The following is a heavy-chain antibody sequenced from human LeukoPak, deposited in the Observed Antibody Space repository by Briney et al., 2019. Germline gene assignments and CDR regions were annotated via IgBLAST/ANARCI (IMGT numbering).Heavy chain of an antibody. CDR1: GLTLSGYW. Sequence: GGSLRLSCAASGLTLSGYWMHWVRQAPGKGLVWASRINGDASSTSYADSVKGRFTISRDNAKSTLYLQMNSLRVEDTAVYYCARARGNTYGYFEYWGQGTLVTVSS. J-gene: IGHJ4*02. CDR3: ARARGNTYGYFEY. D-gene: IGHD5-18*01. CDR2: INGDASST. V-gene: IGHV3-74*01.